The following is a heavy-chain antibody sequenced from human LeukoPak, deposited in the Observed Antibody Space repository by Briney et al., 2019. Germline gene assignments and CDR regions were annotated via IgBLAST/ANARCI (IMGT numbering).Heavy chain of an antibody. J-gene: IGHJ4*02. D-gene: IGHD2-2*01. V-gene: IGHV1-69*06. CDR3: AVHVSHGVGYCSSASCYLLDY. Sequence: SVRVSCKASGGTFTTSAISWVRHAPRQGLEWMGGIIPIFVTANYAQKFQGRVTITADKSPSTAHMELSSLRSEDTAVYYCAVHVSHGVGYCSSASCYLLDYWGEGTLVTVSS. CDR2: IIPIFVTA. CDR1: GGTFTTSA.